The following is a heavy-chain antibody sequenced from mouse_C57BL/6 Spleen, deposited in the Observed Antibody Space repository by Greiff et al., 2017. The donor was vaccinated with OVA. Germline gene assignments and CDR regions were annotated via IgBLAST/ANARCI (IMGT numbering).Heavy chain of an antibody. CDR1: GYSITSGYD. J-gene: IGHJ2*01. D-gene: IGHD1-1*01. CDR3: AREGGYYGYFDY. Sequence: DVQLQESGPGMVKPSQSLSLTCTVTGYSITSGYDWHWIRHFPGNKLEWMGYISYSGSTNYNPSLKSRISITHDTSKNHFFLKLNSVTTEDTATYYCAREGGYYGYFDYWGQGTTLTVSS. V-gene: IGHV3-1*01. CDR2: ISYSGST.